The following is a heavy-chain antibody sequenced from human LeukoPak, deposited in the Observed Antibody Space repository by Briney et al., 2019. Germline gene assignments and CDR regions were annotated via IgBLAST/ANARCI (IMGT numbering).Heavy chain of an antibody. CDR2: MNPNSGNT. D-gene: IGHD6-13*01. Sequence: ASVKVSCKASGYTFTSYDINWVRQATGQGLEWMGWMNPNSGNTGYAQKFQGRVTMTRNTSISTAYMELSSLRSEDTAVYYCARAWDSSSWYYYYYMDVWGKGTTATISS. CDR1: GYTFTSYD. V-gene: IGHV1-8*01. CDR3: ARAWDSSSWYYYYYMDV. J-gene: IGHJ6*03.